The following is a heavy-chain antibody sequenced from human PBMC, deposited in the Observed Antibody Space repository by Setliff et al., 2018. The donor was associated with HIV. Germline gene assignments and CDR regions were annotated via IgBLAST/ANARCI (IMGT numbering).Heavy chain of an antibody. CDR2: IFPFFGTA. CDR3: ASAYDYYMDV. V-gene: IGHV1-69*06. J-gene: IGHJ6*03. Sequence: SVKVSCKASGGTFSSYGVNWVRQAPGQGLEWMGGIFPFFGTAKYAQKFQGRVTITADKSTSTAYMELSSLKSEDTAIYYCASAYDYYMDVWGKGTTVTVSS. CDR1: GGTFSSYG.